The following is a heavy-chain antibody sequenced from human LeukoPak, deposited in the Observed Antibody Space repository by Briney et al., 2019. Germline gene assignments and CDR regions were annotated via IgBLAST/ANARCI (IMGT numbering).Heavy chain of an antibody. Sequence: ASVKVSCKASGYTFTDYYMHWVRQAPGQGLEWMGWISPNSGGTNYAQKFQGRVTMTRDTSMSTAYMELSRLRSDDTAMYYCARGAIVAGGDAFDIWGQGTMVTVSS. CDR1: GYTFTDYY. J-gene: IGHJ3*02. CDR2: ISPNSGGT. CDR3: ARGAIVAGGDAFDI. D-gene: IGHD6-13*01. V-gene: IGHV1-2*02.